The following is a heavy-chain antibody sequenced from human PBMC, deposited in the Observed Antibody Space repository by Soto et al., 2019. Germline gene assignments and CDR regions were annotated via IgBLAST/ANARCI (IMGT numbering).Heavy chain of an antibody. CDR3: AREYCSSTSCSDPYYYYYGMDA. Sequence: GASVKVSCKASGYTFTSYYMHWVRQAPGQGLEWMGIINPSGGSTSYAQKFQGRVTMTRDTSTSTVYMELSSLRSEDTAVYYCAREYCSSTSCSDPYYYYYGMDAWGQGTTVTVSS. J-gene: IGHJ6*02. D-gene: IGHD2-2*01. CDR1: GYTFTSYY. CDR2: INPSGGST. V-gene: IGHV1-46*01.